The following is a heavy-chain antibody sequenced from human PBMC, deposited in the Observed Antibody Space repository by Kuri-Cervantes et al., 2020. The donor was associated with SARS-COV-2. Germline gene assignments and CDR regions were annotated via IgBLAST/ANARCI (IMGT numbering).Heavy chain of an antibody. Sequence: GESLKISCTVSRITFGEYAMRWVRQAPGKGLEWVGFIRSKAYGGTREYAASVKVRITILRDDSRSIAYAQMNSLKTEDPAVYYCTRDDFLCGYFNYWGQGTMVTVSS. J-gene: IGHJ4*02. CDR1: RITFGEYA. D-gene: IGHD3-3*01. CDR3: TRDDFLCGYFNY. V-gene: IGHV3-49*04. CDR2: IRSKAYGGTR.